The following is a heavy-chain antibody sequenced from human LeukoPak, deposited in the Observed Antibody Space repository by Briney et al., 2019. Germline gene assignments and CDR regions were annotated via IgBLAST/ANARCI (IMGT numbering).Heavy chain of an antibody. CDR2: ISDDGSNK. CDR1: GFTFSSYG. J-gene: IGHJ4*02. D-gene: IGHD3-22*01. CDR3: ARDLENYYDSSGYVDY. V-gene: IGHV3-30*03. Sequence: GGSLRLSCAASGFTFSSYGMHWVRQAPGKGLEWVAAISDDGSNKYYADSVKGRFTISRDNSKNTVYLQMNSLRAEDTAVYYCARDLENYYDSSGYVDYWGQGTLVTVSS.